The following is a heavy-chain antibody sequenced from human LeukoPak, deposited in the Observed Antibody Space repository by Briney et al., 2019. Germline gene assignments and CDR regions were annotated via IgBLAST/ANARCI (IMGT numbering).Heavy chain of an antibody. CDR2: INPNSGGT. J-gene: IGHJ4*02. CDR1: GYTFTGYY. CDR3: ARARGGSIAAKDY. V-gene: IGHV1-2*02. D-gene: IGHD6-13*01. Sequence: ASVKVSCKASGYTFTGYYMHWVRQAPGQGLEWVGWINPNSGGTNYAQKFQGRVTMTRDTSISTAYMELSRLRSDDTAVYYCARARGGSIAAKDYWGQGTLVTVSS.